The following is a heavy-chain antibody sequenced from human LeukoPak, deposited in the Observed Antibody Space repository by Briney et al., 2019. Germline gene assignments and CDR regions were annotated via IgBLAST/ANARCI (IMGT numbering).Heavy chain of an antibody. CDR1: DFTFSSYT. CDR3: AERWLQIDY. J-gene: IGHJ4*02. Sequence: GGSLRLSCVASDFTFSSYTMIWVRQAPGKGLEWVSVISGSGGSTYYADSVKGRFTISRDNSKNTLYLQMNSLRAEDTAVYYCAERWLQIDYWGQGTLVTVSS. V-gene: IGHV3-23*01. CDR2: ISGSGGST. D-gene: IGHD5-24*01.